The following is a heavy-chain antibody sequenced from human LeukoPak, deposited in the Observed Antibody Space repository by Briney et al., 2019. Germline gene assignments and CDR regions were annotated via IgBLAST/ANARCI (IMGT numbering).Heavy chain of an antibody. J-gene: IGHJ4*02. CDR1: GFTFSSYS. CDR2: ISSSSSYI. V-gene: IGHV3-21*01. CDR3: ARADYYYDSSGYPFDY. D-gene: IGHD3-22*01. Sequence: GGSLRLSCAASGFTFSSYSMNWVRQAPGKGLEWVSSISSSSSYIYYADSVKGRFTISRDNAKNSLYLQMNSLRAEDTAVYYCARADYYYDSSGYPFDYWGQGTLVTVSS.